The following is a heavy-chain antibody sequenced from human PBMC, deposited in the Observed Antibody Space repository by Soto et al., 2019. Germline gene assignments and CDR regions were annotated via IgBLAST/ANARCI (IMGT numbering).Heavy chain of an antibody. Sequence: QVQLQESGPGLVKPSETLSLTCTVSGGSVSSGSYYWSWIRQPPGKGLEWIGYIYYSGSTNYNPSLKSRVTISVDTSKNQFSLKLSSVTAADTAVYYCARVVTIPMIVVFRPSWIDPWGQGTLVTVSS. D-gene: IGHD3-22*01. J-gene: IGHJ5*02. V-gene: IGHV4-61*01. CDR3: ARVVTIPMIVVFRPSWIDP. CDR1: GGSVSSGSYY. CDR2: IYYSGST.